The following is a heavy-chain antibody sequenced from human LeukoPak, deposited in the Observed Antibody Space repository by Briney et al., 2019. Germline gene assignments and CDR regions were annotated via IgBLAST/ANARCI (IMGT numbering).Heavy chain of an antibody. Sequence: SETLSLTCTVYGGSFSGYYWSWIRQPPGKGLEWIGEINHSGSTNYNPSLKSRVTTSVDTSKNQFSLKLSSMTAADTAVYYCARRHYYGSGSYYNLQPRGAFDYWGQGTLVTVSS. D-gene: IGHD3-10*01. CDR1: GGSFSGYY. CDR3: ARRHYYGSGSYYNLQPRGAFDY. V-gene: IGHV4-34*01. CDR2: INHSGST. J-gene: IGHJ4*02.